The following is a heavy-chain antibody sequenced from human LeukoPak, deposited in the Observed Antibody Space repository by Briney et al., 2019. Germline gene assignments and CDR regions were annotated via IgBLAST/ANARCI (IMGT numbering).Heavy chain of an antibody. V-gene: IGHV1-8*01. J-gene: IGHJ4*02. D-gene: IGHD1-1*01. CDR2: MNPNSDNT. Sequence: ASVKVSCKASGYTFTSYDINWVRQATGQGLEWMGWMNPNSDNTGYAQKFQGRVTMTRNTSISTAYMELSSLRSEDTAVYYCARGKLKLERRWSFGYWGQGTLVTVSS. CDR3: ARGKLKLERRWSFGY. CDR1: GYTFTSYD.